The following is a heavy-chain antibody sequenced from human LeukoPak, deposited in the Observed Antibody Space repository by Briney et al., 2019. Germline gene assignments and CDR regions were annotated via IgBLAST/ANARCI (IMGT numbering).Heavy chain of an antibody. CDR3: ARGYCSSTSCYLDY. V-gene: IGHV4-34*01. CDR2: INHSGST. CDR1: GGSFSGYY. J-gene: IGHJ4*02. Sequence: SETLSLTCAVYGGSFSGYYWSWIRQPPGKGLEWIGEINHSGSTNYNPSLESRVTISVDTSKNQFSLKLSSVTAADTAVYYCARGYCSSTSCYLDYWGQGTLVTVSS. D-gene: IGHD2-2*01.